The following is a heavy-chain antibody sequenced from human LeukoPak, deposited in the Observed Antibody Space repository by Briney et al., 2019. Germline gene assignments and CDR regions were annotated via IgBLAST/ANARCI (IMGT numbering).Heavy chain of an antibody. CDR3: AREASSSWYHAFDI. D-gene: IGHD6-13*01. CDR2: IYYSGST. CDR1: GGSISSYY. J-gene: IGHJ3*02. V-gene: IGHV4-59*01. Sequence: SETLSLTCTVSGGSISSYYWSWIRQPPGKGLEWIGYIYYSGSTNYNPSLKSRVTISVDTSKNQFSLKLSSVTAADTAVYYCAREASSSWYHAFDIWGQGTMVAVSS.